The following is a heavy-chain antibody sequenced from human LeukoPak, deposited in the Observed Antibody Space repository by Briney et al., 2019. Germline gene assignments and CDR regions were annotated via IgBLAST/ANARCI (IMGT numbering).Heavy chain of an antibody. CDR3: ARVFPHYYYDSSGYYFDY. V-gene: IGHV3-7*01. Sequence: GGSLRLSCAASGFTFSSYEMNWVRQAPGKGLEWVANIKQDGSEKYYVDSVKGRFTISRDNAKNSLYLQMNSLRAEDTAVYYCARVFPHYYYDSSGYYFDYWGQGTLVTVSS. CDR2: IKQDGSEK. D-gene: IGHD3-22*01. J-gene: IGHJ4*02. CDR1: GFTFSSYE.